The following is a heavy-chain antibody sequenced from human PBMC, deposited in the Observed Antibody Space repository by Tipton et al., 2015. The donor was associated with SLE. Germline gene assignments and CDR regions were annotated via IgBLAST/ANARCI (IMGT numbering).Heavy chain of an antibody. Sequence: TLSLTCSVSSYSIYNGFYWGWIRQPPGKGLEWIGSIYRSGNTFYNPSLKSRVTISVDTSKNQFSLKLSSVTAADTAVYYCATLDASGSYPFDYWGQGTRVTVSS. D-gene: IGHD3-10*01. V-gene: IGHV4-38-2*01. J-gene: IGHJ4*02. CDR3: ATLDASGSYPFDY. CDR2: IYRSGNT. CDR1: SYSIYNGFY.